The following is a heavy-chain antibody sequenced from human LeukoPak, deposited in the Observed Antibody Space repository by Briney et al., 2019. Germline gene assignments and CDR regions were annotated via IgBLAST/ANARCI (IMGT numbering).Heavy chain of an antibody. J-gene: IGHJ4*02. CDR3: ARDLSEAAAGTEAWYYFDY. V-gene: IGHV3-11*06. CDR2: ISGDSSYI. CDR1: GFTFSDYY. D-gene: IGHD6-13*01. Sequence: GGSLRLSCAASGFTFSDYYMTWIRQAPGKGLEWVSYISGDSSYIYYADSVKGRFTISRDNSKNTLYLQMNSLRAEDTAVYYCARDLSEAAAGTEAWYYFDYWGQGTLVTVSS.